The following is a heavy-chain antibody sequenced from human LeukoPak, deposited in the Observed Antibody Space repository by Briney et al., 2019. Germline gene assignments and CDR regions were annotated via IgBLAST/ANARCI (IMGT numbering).Heavy chain of an antibody. CDR3: ARYSSTYYYYGMDV. CDR2: ISYDGSNK. J-gene: IGHJ6*02. CDR1: GFTFSSYA. D-gene: IGHD6-13*01. V-gene: IGHV3-30-3*01. Sequence: PGGSLRLSCAASGFTFSSYATHWVRQAPGKGLEWVAVISYDGSNKYYADSVKGRFTISRDNSKNTLYLQMNSLRAEDTAVYYCARYSSTYYYYGMDVWGQGTTVTVSS.